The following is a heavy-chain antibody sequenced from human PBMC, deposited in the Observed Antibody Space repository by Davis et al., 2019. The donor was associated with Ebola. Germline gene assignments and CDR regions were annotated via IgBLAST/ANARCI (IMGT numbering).Heavy chain of an antibody. CDR3: AKVRRDIVVVPAAIRGGTNWFDP. CDR2: ISGSGGST. J-gene: IGHJ5*02. V-gene: IGHV3-23*01. CDR1: GFTFSSYA. D-gene: IGHD2-2*02. Sequence: GESLKISCAASGFTFSSYAMSWVRQAPGKGLEWVSAISGSGGSTYYADSVKGRFTISRDNSKNTLYLQMNSLRAEDTAVYYCAKVRRDIVVVPAAIRGGTNWFDPWGQGTLVTVSS.